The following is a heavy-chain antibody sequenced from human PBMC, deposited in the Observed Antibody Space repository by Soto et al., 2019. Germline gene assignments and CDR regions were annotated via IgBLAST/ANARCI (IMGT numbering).Heavy chain of an antibody. CDR2: ISYDGGDK. J-gene: IGHJ4*02. V-gene: IGHV3-30*03. Sequence: QVQLVGSGGGVVQPGRSLRLSCAASGFTFSNFAMHWVRQAPGKGLEWVAVISYDGGDKYYADSVKGRFTISRDNSKNTLYLQMNGLRAEDTAVYYCARDLSTGAADYYFDYWGQGALVTVSS. D-gene: IGHD6-13*01. CDR3: ARDLSTGAADYYFDY. CDR1: GFTFSNFA.